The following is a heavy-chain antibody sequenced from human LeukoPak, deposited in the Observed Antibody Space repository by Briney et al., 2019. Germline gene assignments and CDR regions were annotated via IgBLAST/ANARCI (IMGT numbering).Heavy chain of an antibody. J-gene: IGHJ4*02. CDR1: GFSFSSSA. CDR3: AKAAGGLVY. CDR2: INDSGDST. D-gene: IGHD6-19*01. V-gene: IGHV3-23*01. Sequence: GASLRLSCAASGFSFSSSAMSWVRQAPGKGLEWVPAINDSGDSTYYADSVKGRFTVSRDNSKNTLYLQMNGLRAEDTAVYYCAKAAGGLVYWGQATLVIISS.